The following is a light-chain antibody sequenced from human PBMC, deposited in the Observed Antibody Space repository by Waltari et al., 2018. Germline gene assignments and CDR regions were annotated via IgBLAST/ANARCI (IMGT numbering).Light chain of an antibody. CDR3: CSYAGTNTVV. CDR2: DGN. J-gene: IGLJ2*01. CDR1: SSDIGGYNY. Sequence: QSALTQPASVSGSPGQSITISCTGPSSDIGGYNYVSWYQQHPGKAPTLMIYDGNKRPSEVSNRFSGSKAGNTASLTSSGLQAGDEADYYCCSYAGTNTVVFGGGTKLTVL. V-gene: IGLV2-23*01.